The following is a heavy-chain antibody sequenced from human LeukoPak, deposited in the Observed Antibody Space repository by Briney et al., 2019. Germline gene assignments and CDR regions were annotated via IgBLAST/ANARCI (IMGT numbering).Heavy chain of an antibody. Sequence: SETQSLTCTVSGGSISSGSYYWSWIRQPPGKGLEWIGYIYYSGSTNYNPSLKSRVTISVDTSKNQFSLKLSSVTAADTAVYYCARDGVYDYVWGSYRSQPDAFDIWGQGTMVTVSS. CDR3: ARDGVYDYVWGSYRSQPDAFDI. CDR1: GGSISSGSYY. CDR2: IYYSGST. D-gene: IGHD3-16*02. V-gene: IGHV4-61*01. J-gene: IGHJ3*02.